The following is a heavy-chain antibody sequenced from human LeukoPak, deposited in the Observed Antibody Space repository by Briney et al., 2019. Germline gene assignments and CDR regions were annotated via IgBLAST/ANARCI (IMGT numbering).Heavy chain of an antibody. D-gene: IGHD5-24*01. CDR2: INPSGGST. V-gene: IGHV1-46*01. CDR1: GYTFSSYY. J-gene: IGHJ6*02. CDR3: ASPEMARDGTYAMDV. Sequence: ASVKVSCKASGYTFSSYYMHWVRQAPGQGLEWMGIINPSGGSTSYAQKFQGRVTMTRDTSTSTVYMELSSLRSEDTAVYYCASPEMARDGTYAMDVWGQGTTVTVSS.